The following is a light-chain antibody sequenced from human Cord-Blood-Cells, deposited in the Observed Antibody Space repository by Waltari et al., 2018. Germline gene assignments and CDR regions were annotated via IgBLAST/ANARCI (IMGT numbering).Light chain of an antibody. CDR3: QQYNNWPPYT. V-gene: IGKV3-15*01. Sequence: ELVMTQSQATLSVSPGERATRSCRASQSVSSNLACYQQKPGQAPRLLIYGASTRATGIPARFSGSGSGTEFTLTISSLQSEDFAVYYCQQYNNWPPYTFGQGTKLEIK. CDR2: GAS. CDR1: QSVSSN. J-gene: IGKJ2*01.